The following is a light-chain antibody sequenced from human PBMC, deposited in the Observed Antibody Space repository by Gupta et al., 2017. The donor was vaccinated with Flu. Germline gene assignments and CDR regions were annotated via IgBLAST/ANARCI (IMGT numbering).Light chain of an antibody. V-gene: IGLV4-69*01. CDR2: LNSDVSN. J-gene: IGLJ2*01. CDR1: SGHSSYD. Sequence: QLVLTPSPSASASLGASVTLTCTLSSGHSSYDITWHQQQPEKGPRYLMKLNSDVSNSHGDGIPDRFAGSSSGAERYPTIASLQAEDEAYYYCQTWGTGIRVFGGGTKLTVL. CDR3: QTWGTGIRV.